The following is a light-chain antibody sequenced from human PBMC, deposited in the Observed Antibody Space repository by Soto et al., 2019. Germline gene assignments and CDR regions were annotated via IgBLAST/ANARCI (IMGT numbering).Light chain of an antibody. CDR1: QTISSW. J-gene: IGKJ1*01. Sequence: DIQMTQSPSTLSGSVVDRVTITCRASQTISSWLAWYQQKPGKAPNLLIYDASSLESGVPSRFSGSGSGTEFTLTISSLQPDDFATYYCQQYNSYSRTFGQGTKVDIK. CDR2: DAS. V-gene: IGKV1-5*01. CDR3: QQYNSYSRT.